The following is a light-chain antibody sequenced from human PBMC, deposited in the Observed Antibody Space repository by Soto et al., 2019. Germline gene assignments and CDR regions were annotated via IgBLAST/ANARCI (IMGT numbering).Light chain of an antibody. CDR1: NREVGGYNY. J-gene: IGLJ1*01. CDR2: DVS. Sequence: SVLAQTAPLSGFPWQAINISRTGTNREVGGYNYVSWYQQHPGKAPKLMIYDVSNRPSGVSNRFSGSKSGNTASLTISGLQAEDEADYYCSSYTSSSTPFVFGTGTKVTVL. V-gene: IGLV2-14*01. CDR3: SSYTSSSTPFV.